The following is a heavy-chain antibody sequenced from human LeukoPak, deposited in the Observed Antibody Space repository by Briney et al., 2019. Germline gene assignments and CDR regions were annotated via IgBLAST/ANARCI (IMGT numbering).Heavy chain of an antibody. Sequence: ASVKVSCKASGYTFTGYYMHWVRQAPGQRFEWMGWINGGNGNTKYSQKFQGRVTITRDTSASTAYMELSSLRAEDTALYYCVKPRPKDSETSGDDAFEMWGQGTMVIVSS. CDR1: GYTFTGYY. CDR2: INGGNGNT. J-gene: IGHJ3*02. V-gene: IGHV1/OR15-3*02. D-gene: IGHD2-15*01. CDR3: VKPRPKDSETSGDDAFEM.